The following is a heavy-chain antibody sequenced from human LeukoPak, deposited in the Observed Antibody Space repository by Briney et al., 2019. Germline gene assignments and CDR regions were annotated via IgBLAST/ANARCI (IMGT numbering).Heavy chain of an antibody. Sequence: SQTLSLTCTVSGGSISSGDYYWSWIRQPPGKGLEWIGYIYYSGSTYYNPSLKSRVTISVDTSKNQFSLKLSSVTAADTAVYYCARGRRGDDFWSGYDIFDYWGQGTLVTVSS. D-gene: IGHD3-3*01. J-gene: IGHJ4*02. CDR1: GGSISSGDYY. CDR2: IYYSGST. V-gene: IGHV4-30-4*01. CDR3: ARGRRGDDFWSGYDIFDY.